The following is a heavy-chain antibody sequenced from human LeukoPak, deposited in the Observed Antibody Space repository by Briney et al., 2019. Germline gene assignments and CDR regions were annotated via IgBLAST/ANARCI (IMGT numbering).Heavy chain of an antibody. D-gene: IGHD3-10*01. CDR3: ARFYYGSGSYSHFDY. CDR1: GGSISSNY. CDR2: ISYSGST. Sequence: SETLSLTCTVSGGSISSNYWSWIRQPPGKGLEWIGYISYSGSTNYNPSLKSRVTISLDTSKNQFSLKLSSVTAADTAVYYCARFYYGSGSYSHFDYWGQGTLVAVSS. J-gene: IGHJ4*02. V-gene: IGHV4-59*12.